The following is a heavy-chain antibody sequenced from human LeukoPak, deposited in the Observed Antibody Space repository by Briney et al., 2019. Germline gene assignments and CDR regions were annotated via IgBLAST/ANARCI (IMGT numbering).Heavy chain of an antibody. CDR3: ARDKGSVVDY. Sequence: GGSLRLSCAASGFTFSSYEMNWVRQAPGKGLEWVSYIGSSGNTIYYADSVKGRFTISRDNAENSLYLQMNSLRAEDTAVYYCARDKGSVVDYWGQGTLVTVSS. CDR2: IGSSGNTI. J-gene: IGHJ4*02. CDR1: GFTFSSYE. D-gene: IGHD5/OR15-5a*01. V-gene: IGHV3-48*03.